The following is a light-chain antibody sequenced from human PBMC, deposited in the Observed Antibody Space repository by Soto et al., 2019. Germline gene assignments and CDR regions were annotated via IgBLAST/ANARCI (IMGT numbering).Light chain of an antibody. V-gene: IGKV3D-15*01. Sequence: EIVMTQSPATLSVSPGERATLSCRASQSVSSNLAWYQQKPVQAPRLLIYGASTRATGIPARFSGSGSGTEFTLTISSLQSKDFAVYYCQQYNNWPPLTFGQGTRLEIK. CDR3: QQYNNWPPLT. J-gene: IGKJ5*01. CDR2: GAS. CDR1: QSVSSN.